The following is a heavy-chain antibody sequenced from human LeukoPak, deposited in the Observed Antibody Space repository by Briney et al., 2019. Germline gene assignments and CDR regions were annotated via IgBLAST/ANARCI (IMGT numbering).Heavy chain of an antibody. J-gene: IGHJ4*02. CDR2: INAGNGNT. Sequence: VASVKVSCTASGYTFTSYAMHWVRQAPGQRLEWMGWINAGNGNTKYSQKFQGRVTITRDTSASTAYMVLSSLRSEDTAVYYGARDEARITIFGVAGYFDYWGQGTLVTVSS. D-gene: IGHD3-3*01. V-gene: IGHV1-3*01. CDR1: GYTFTSYA. CDR3: ARDEARITIFGVAGYFDY.